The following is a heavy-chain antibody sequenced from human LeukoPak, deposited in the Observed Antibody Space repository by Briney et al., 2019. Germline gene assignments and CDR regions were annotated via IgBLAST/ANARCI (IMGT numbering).Heavy chain of an antibody. CDR1: GFTFSSYS. CDR3: ARRVDIVATASDYYYGMDV. J-gene: IGHJ6*02. D-gene: IGHD5-12*01. CDR2: ISSSSSYI. Sequence: GGSLRLSCAASGFTFSSYSMNWVRRAPGKGLEWVSSISSSSSYIYYADSVKGRFTISRDNAKNSLYLQMNSLRAEDTAVYYCARRVDIVATASDYYYGMDVWGQGTTVTVSS. V-gene: IGHV3-21*01.